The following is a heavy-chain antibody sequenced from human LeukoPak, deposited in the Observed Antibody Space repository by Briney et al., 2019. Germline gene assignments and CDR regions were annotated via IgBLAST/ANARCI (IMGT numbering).Heavy chain of an antibody. CDR3: ARDDNYGSDY. CDR1: GFIFRNYW. CDR2: IKQDGSEK. V-gene: IGHV3-7*04. J-gene: IGHJ4*02. Sequence: GGSLILSCAASGFIFRNYWMSWVRQAPGKGLEWVANIKQDGSEKYYVDSVKGRFTISRDNAKNSPFLQMNTLRADDTAVYYCARDDNYGSDYWGQGTLVTVSS. D-gene: IGHD3-10*01.